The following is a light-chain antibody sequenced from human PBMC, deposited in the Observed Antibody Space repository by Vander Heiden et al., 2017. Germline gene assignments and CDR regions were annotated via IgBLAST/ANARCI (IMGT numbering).Light chain of an antibody. CDR3: QQYGSSPVT. V-gene: IGKV3-20*01. CDR1: QRVSGSY. Sequence: DIVLTQSPGTQSLSPGERATRSCRASQRVSGSYLAWYQQKPGQAPRLLIYGASSRATGIPDRFSGSGSGTDFTLSISRLEPEDFAVYHCQQYGSSPVTFGQGTKLEIK. CDR2: GAS. J-gene: IGKJ2*01.